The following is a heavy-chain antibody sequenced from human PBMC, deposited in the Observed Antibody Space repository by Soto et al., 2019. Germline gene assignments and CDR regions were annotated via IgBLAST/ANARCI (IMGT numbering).Heavy chain of an antibody. CDR1: GFTVSSNY. J-gene: IGHJ6*03. CDR3: ARSRSSWGYYYYMDV. V-gene: IGHV3-66*01. Sequence: PGGSLRLSCAASGFTVSSNYMSWVRQAPGKGLEWVSVIYSGGSTYYADSVKGRFTISRDNSKNTLYLQMNSLRAEDTAVYYCARSRSSWGYYYYMDVWGKGTTVTVSS. CDR2: IYSGGST. D-gene: IGHD6-6*01.